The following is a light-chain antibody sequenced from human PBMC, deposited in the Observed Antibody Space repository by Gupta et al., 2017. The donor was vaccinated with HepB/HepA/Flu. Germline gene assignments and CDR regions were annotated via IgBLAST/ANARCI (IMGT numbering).Light chain of an antibody. Sequence: QSALTQSASVSGSPGQSITISCTGTSSDVGSHNLVSWYQQHPGKAPKLIIYEVNKWPAGVANRFSGSKAGNTASLTISGLQAEDEADYYCCADAGPGSWVFGGGTKLTVL. V-gene: IGLV2-23*02. J-gene: IGLJ3*02. CDR2: EVN. CDR3: CADAGPGSWV. CDR1: SSDVGSHNL.